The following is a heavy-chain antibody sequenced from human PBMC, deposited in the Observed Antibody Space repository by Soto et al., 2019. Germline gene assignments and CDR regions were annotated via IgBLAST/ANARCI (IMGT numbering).Heavy chain of an antibody. CDR1: GYILSDYC. V-gene: IGHV1-2*02. CDR3: VRDLRRQWRRLDPESYTGMDV. D-gene: IGHD5-12*01. Sequence: ASVKVSCKSSGYILSDYCIHWVRQAPGQGLEWLGWMRPDDGGPNYAQNFQGRVIMTRDTSTDTDYMELTRLTSDDTAVYFCVRDLRRQWRRLDPESYTGMDVWGQGTTVTVSS. CDR2: MRPDDGGP. J-gene: IGHJ6*02.